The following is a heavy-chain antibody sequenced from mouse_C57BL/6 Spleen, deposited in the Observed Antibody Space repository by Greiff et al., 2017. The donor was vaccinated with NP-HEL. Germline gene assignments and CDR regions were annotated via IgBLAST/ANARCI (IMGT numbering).Heavy chain of an antibody. CDR3: ASQFAY. V-gene: IGHV1-82*01. CDR1: GYAFSSSW. J-gene: IGHJ3*01. Sequence: VKLQESGPELVKPGASVKISCKASGYAFSSSWMNWVKQRPGKGLEWIGRIYPGDGDTNYNGKFKGKATLTADKSSSTAYMQLSSLTSEDSAVYFCASQFAYWGQGTLVTVSA. CDR2: IYPGDGDT.